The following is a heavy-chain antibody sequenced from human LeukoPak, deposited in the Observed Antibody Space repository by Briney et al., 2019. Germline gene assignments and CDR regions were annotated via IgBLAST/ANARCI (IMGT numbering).Heavy chain of an antibody. CDR2: ISGSGGST. V-gene: IGHV3-23*01. D-gene: IGHD3-3*01. J-gene: IGHJ6*02. CDR3: ASGVHYDFWSGYYNYYYYGMDV. Sequence: PGGSLRLSCAASGFTFSSYAMAWVRQAPGKGLEWVSTISGSGGSTCYADSVKGRFTISRDNSKNTLYLQMNSLRAEDTAVYYCASGVHYDFWSGYYNYYYYGMDVWGQGTTVTVSS. CDR1: GFTFSSYA.